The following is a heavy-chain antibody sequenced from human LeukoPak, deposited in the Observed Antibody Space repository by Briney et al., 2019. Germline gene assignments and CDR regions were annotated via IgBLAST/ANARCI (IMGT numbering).Heavy chain of an antibody. CDR2: ISSSSSYI. CDR1: GFTFSSYS. V-gene: IGHV3-21*01. J-gene: IGHJ4*02. CDR3: ARLLVAGTQNEDY. D-gene: IGHD6-19*01. Sequence: TGGSLRLSCAASGFTFSSYSMNWVRQAPGKGLEWVSSISSSSSYIYYADSVKGRFTISRDNAKNSLYLQMNSLRAEDTAVYYCARLLVAGTQNEDYWGQGTLATVSS.